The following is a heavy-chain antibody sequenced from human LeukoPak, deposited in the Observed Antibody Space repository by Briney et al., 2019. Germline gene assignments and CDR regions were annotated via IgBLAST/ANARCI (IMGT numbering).Heavy chain of an antibody. V-gene: IGHV3-23*01. CDR2: ISGSGGST. CDR3: AKDMSLGRMVYAVFGY. CDR1: GFTFSSYA. D-gene: IGHD2-8*01. Sequence: GGSLRLSCAASGFTFSSYAMSWVRQAPGKGLEWVSAISGSGGSTYYADSVKGRFTISRDNSKNTLYLQMNSLRAEDTAVYYCAKDMSLGRMVYAVFGYWGQGTLVTVSS. J-gene: IGHJ4*02.